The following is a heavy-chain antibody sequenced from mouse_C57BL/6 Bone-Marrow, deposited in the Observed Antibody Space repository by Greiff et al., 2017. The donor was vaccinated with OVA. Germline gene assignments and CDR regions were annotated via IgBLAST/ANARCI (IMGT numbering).Heavy chain of an antibody. CDR3: ARGGYYDYDGGAWFAY. V-gene: IGHV1-18*01. CDR2: INSNNGGT. D-gene: IGHD2-4*01. CDR1: GYTFTDYN. J-gene: IGHJ3*01. Sequence: VQLQQSGPELAKPGASVKIPCKASGYTFTDYNMDWVKQSHGKSLEWIGDINSNNGGTIYNQKFKSKATLKVDKSSSTADVEPRSLTSEDTAVYYCARGGYYDYDGGAWFAYWCQGTLVTVSA.